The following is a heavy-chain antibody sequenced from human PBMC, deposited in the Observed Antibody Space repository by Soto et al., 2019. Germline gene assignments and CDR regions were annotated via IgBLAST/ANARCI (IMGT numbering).Heavy chain of an antibody. J-gene: IGHJ4*02. D-gene: IGHD2-21*02. Sequence: ASVKVSCKASGYSFTAYYIHWVRQAPGQGLEWMGWVNPNTGGTKYAQKFQGTVTMTRDTSITTAYMELSRLRSDDTAVYYCARQLAYCAGGCYTEPIGYWGQGTLVTVSS. CDR1: GYSFTAYY. V-gene: IGHV1-2*02. CDR3: ARQLAYCAGGCYTEPIGY. CDR2: VNPNTGGT.